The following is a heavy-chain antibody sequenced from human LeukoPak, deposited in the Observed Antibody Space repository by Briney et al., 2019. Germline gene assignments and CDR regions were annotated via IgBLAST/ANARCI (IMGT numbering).Heavy chain of an antibody. D-gene: IGHD3-22*01. CDR1: GSTFRSHA. J-gene: IGHJ4*02. V-gene: IGHV3-23*01. Sequence: PGGSLRLSCAVSGSTFRSHAMTWVRQAPGKGLEWVSSISGSGGTTYYADSVKGRFTISRDNSKNTLYLQMNSLRAEDTAVYYCAKDSRGYQDYFDYWGQGTLVTVSS. CDR2: ISGSGGTT. CDR3: AKDSRGYQDYFDY.